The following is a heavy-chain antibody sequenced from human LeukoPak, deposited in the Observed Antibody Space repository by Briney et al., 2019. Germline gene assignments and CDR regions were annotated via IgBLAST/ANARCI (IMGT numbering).Heavy chain of an antibody. V-gene: IGHV3-23*01. CDR2: ISGSGGST. CDR1: GFTFSSYA. CDR3: AKANHATDYYDSSGYYDD. J-gene: IGHJ4*02. D-gene: IGHD3-22*01. Sequence: GGSLRLSCAASGFTFSSYAMSWVRQAPGKGLEWVSAISGSGGSTYYADSVKGRFTISRDNSKNTLYLQMTSLRAEDTAVYYCAKANHATDYYDSSGYYDDWGQGTLVTVSS.